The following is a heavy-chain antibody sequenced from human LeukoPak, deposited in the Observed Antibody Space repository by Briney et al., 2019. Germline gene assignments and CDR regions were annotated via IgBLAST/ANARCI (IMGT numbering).Heavy chain of an antibody. CDR2: ISGSGGST. V-gene: IGHV3-23*01. CDR3: AKDDAWLQYND. CDR1: GFTVSSNY. D-gene: IGHD5-24*01. Sequence: GGSLRLSCAASGFTVSSNYMSWVRQAPGKGLEWVSAISGSGGSTYYADSVKGRFTISRDNSKNTLYLQMNSLRDEDTAVYYCAKDDAWLQYNDWGQGTLVTVSS. J-gene: IGHJ4*02.